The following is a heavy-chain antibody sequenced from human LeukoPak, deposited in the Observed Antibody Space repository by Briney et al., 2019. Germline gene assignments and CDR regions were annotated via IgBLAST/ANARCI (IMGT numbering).Heavy chain of an antibody. V-gene: IGHV1-46*01. Sequence: ASVKASCKAFGYTFSDYYMHWMRQAPGQGLEWMGIINPSGGSTTYAQKFQGRVTMTRDTSTSTVYMELNSLRSEDTALYYCARGQLISSFFLHWRRETLVTVSS. J-gene: IGHJ4*02. CDR3: ARGQLISSFFLH. CDR1: GYTFSDYY. D-gene: IGHD3-3*02. CDR2: INPSGGST.